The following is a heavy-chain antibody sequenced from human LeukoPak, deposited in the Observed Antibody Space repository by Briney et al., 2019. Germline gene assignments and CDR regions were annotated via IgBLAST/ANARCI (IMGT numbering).Heavy chain of an antibody. CDR1: GFAFRSYT. D-gene: IGHD5-12*01. CDR3: ARAGTSYTTATMSFDY. Sequence: GGSLRLSCAASGFAFRSYTMTWVRLAPAPGKGLEWVSTITTSGGTNYADSVKGRFTISRDNSKNTLYLQMNSLRAEDTAVYYCARAGTSYTTATMSFDYWGQGTLVTVSS. V-gene: IGHV3-23*01. CDR2: ITTSGGT. J-gene: IGHJ4*02.